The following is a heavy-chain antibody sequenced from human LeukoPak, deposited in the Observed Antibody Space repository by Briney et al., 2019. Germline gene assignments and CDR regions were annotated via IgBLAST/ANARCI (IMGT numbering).Heavy chain of an antibody. Sequence: ASVKVSCKASSYTFYYMHWVRQAPGQGLEWMGWISPNSGGTNYAQKFQGRVTMTRDTSIITAYMELSRLSSDDTAVYYCARDERYDSSGYPFDYWGQGTLVTVSS. CDR3: ARDERYDSSGYPFDY. V-gene: IGHV1-2*02. D-gene: IGHD3-22*01. CDR2: ISPNSGGT. J-gene: IGHJ4*02. CDR1: SYTFYY.